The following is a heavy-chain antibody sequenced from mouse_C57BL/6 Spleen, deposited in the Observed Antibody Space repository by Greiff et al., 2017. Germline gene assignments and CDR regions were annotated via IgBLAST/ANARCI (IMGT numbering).Heavy chain of an antibody. CDR3: TRDKTGITTEDWFAY. CDR2: ISSGGDYI. V-gene: IGHV5-9-1*02. J-gene: IGHJ3*01. D-gene: IGHD2-4*01. Sequence: EVMLVESGEGLVKPGGSLKLSCAASGFTFSSYAMSWVRQTPEKRLEWVAYISSGGDYIYYADTVKGRFTISRDNARNTLYLQMSSLKSEDTAMYYCTRDKTGITTEDWFAYWGQGTLVTVSA. CDR1: GFTFSSYA.